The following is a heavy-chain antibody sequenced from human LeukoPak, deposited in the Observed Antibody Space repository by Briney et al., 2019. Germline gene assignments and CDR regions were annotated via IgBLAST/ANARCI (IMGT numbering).Heavy chain of an antibody. D-gene: IGHD4-17*01. CDR2: ISYDGSNK. CDR1: GFTFSNYA. Sequence: HPGRSLRLSCAASGFTFSNYAMHWVRQAPGKGLEWVAVISYDGSNKYYADSVKGRFTISRDNSKNTLYLQMNSLRAEDTAVYYCARSGPYYGDDHFDYWGQGTLVTVSS. CDR3: ARSGPYYGDDHFDY. V-gene: IGHV3-30-3*01. J-gene: IGHJ4*02.